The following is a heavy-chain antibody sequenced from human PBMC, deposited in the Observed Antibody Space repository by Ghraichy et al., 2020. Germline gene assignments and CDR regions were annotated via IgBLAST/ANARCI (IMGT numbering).Heavy chain of an antibody. CDR1: GFIFSSYT. CDR2: ISSSSSYI. CDR3: AREVSVITGIDY. V-gene: IGHV3-21*01. J-gene: IGHJ4*02. Sequence: SLRLSCAASGFIFSSYTMNWVRQAPGKGLEWVSSISSSSSYIYYADSVKGRFTISRDNAKNSLFLQMNSLRVEDMAVYYCAREVSVITGIDYWGQGTLVTVSS. D-gene: IGHD3-22*01.